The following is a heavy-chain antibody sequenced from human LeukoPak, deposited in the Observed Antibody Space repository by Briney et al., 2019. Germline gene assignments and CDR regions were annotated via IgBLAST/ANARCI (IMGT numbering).Heavy chain of an antibody. Sequence: SETLSLTCTVSGGSISTSNYYWGWIRQPPGKGLEWIGNIFYSGSTYYSPSLRSRVTISLDTSKNQFSLRLSSVTAADTAVYYCARSYSGSFLYWGQGSLVTVSS. CDR2: IFYSGST. V-gene: IGHV4-39*07. D-gene: IGHD1-26*01. CDR3: ARSYSGSFLY. CDR1: GGSISTSNYY. J-gene: IGHJ1*01.